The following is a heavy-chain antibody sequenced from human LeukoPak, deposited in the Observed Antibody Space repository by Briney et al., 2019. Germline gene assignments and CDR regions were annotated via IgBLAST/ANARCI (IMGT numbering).Heavy chain of an antibody. D-gene: IGHD5-12*01. J-gene: IGHJ5*02. V-gene: IGHV4-34*01. Sequence: SETLSLTCAVYGWSFCGYYWGWIRQPPGKGLEWIGEINHSGSTNYNPSLKSRVTISVDTSKNQFSLKLSSVTAADTAVYYCARTSEGGYTLREYNWFDPWGQGTLVTVSS. CDR3: ARTSEGGYTLREYNWFDP. CDR2: INHSGST. CDR1: GWSFCGYY.